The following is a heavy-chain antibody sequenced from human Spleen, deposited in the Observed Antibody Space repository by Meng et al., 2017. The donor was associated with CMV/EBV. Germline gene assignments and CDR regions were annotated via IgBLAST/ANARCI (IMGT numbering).Heavy chain of an antibody. J-gene: IGHJ6*02. D-gene: IGHD2/OR15-2a*01. CDR3: AREGFYFGLDV. Sequence: GGSLRLSCAASGFTFSIYAMNWVRQAPGKGLEWVSAISGSGDSTYYADSVRGRFIISRDNSKNTLYLQMNSLRAEDTAVFYCAREGFYFGLDVWGQGTTVTVSS. CDR2: ISGSGDST. V-gene: IGHV3-23*01. CDR1: GFTFSIYA.